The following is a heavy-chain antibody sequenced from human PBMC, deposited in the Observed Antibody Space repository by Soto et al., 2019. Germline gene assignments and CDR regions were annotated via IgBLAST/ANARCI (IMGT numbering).Heavy chain of an antibody. V-gene: IGHV4-30-4*02. J-gene: IGHJ5*02. D-gene: IGHD3-22*01. CDR1: GGSISSGDYY. Sequence: KPSDTLSLTCTVSGGSISSGDYYWSWIRQPPGKGLEWIGYIYYSGNTYYNPSLKSRVTISVDTSKNQFSLKLSSVTAADTAVYYCARASYYDSSGYPVHWFDHWGQGPLATVSS. CDR2: IYYSGNT. CDR3: ARASYYDSSGYPVHWFDH.